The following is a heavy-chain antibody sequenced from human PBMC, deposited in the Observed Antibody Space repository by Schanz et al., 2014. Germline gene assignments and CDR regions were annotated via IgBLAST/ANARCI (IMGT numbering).Heavy chain of an antibody. CDR1: GFTFSNYA. Sequence: EVHLVESGGSLVQPGGSLRLSCAASGFTFSNYAMSWVRQAPGKGLEWVSTISGRSGTTNYADSVKGRFSISRDNAKNSLYLQMNSLRVEDTAVYYCAKVAPAATYLDSWGLGTLVTVSS. D-gene: IGHD2-2*01. J-gene: IGHJ4*02. CDR2: ISGRSGTT. CDR3: AKVAPAATYLDS. V-gene: IGHV3-23*04.